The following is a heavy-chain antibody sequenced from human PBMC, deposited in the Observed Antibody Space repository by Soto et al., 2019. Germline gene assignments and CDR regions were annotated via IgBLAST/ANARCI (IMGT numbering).Heavy chain of an antibody. CDR2: TYYRSKWYN. V-gene: IGHV6-1*01. J-gene: IGHJ4*02. D-gene: IGHD6-19*01. CDR1: GDSVSSNSAA. CDR3: ARDVRAKGYSIGWYVRX. Sequence: SETLSLTFAISGDSVSSNSAAWNWIRQSPSRGLELLGRTYYRSKWYNDYAVSVKSRITINPDTSKNQFSLQLNSVTPEDTAVYYCARDVRAKGYSIGWYVRXWGQGTLVPVSX.